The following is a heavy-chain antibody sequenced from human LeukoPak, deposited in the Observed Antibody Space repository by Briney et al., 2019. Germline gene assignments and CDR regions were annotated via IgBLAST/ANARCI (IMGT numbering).Heavy chain of an antibody. CDR1: GYTFTDYY. Sequence: ASVKVSCKASGYTFTDYYIHWVRQAPGQGLEWMGRINPNSGGTNYAQKFQGRVTMTRDTSISTAYMEMSSLRSEDTAVYYCATQRTEYFQHWGQGTLVTVSP. J-gene: IGHJ1*01. CDR2: INPNSGGT. V-gene: IGHV1-2*06. CDR3: ATQRTEYFQH.